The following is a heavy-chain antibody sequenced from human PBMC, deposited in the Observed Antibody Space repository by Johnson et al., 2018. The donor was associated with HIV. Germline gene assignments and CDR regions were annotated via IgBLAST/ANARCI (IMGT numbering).Heavy chain of an antibody. V-gene: IGHV3-30*02. CDR3: AKDSPSSIQFLEWFPFFDI. Sequence: QVQLVESGGGVVRPGGSLRLSCAASGFAFSSYGMHWVRQAPGKGLEWVTFIRYDGSNEYYADSVKGRFTISRDNSKNTLYLQMNSLRAEDTAVYYCAKDSPSSIQFLEWFPFFDIWGRGTMVTVSS. CDR1: GFAFSSYG. J-gene: IGHJ3*02. CDR2: IRYDGSNE. D-gene: IGHD3-3*01.